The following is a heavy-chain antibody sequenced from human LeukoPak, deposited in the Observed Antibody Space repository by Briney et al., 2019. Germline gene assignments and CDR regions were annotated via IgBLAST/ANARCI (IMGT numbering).Heavy chain of an antibody. CDR3: ASSTTVTEYYYYGMDV. CDR1: GYTFTSYG. Sequence: ASVKVSCKASGYTFTSYGISWVRQAPGQGLEWMGWISAYNGNTNYAQKLQGRVTMTTDTSTSTAYMELRSLGSDDTAVYYCASSTTVTEYYYYGMDVWGQGTTVTVSS. CDR2: ISAYNGNT. D-gene: IGHD4-17*01. V-gene: IGHV1-18*01. J-gene: IGHJ6*02.